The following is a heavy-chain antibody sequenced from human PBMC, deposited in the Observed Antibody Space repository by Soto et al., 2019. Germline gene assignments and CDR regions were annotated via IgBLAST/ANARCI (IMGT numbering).Heavy chain of an antibody. V-gene: IGHV3-53*04. CDR2: IYSGGST. CDR1: XFTVXSNY. Sequence: EVQLVESGGGLVQPGGSLRLXCXAXXFTVXSNYMXXVRQAPGKGLEWVSVIYSGGSTYYADSVKGRFTISRHNSKNTLYLQMNSLRAEDTAVYYGARDRHRWGQGTLVTVSS. J-gene: IGHJ1*01. CDR3: ARDRHR.